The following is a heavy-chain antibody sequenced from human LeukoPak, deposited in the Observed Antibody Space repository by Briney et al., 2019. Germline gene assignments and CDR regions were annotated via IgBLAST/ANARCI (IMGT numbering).Heavy chain of an antibody. D-gene: IGHD2-8*01. Sequence: RGSLRLSCAASGFTFSSYEMNWVRQAPGKGLEWVSYISSSGSTIYYADSVKGRFTISRDNAKNSLYLQMNSLRAEDTAVYYCARAGYCTNGVCRGDFDYWGQGTLVTVSS. CDR3: ARAGYCTNGVCRGDFDY. J-gene: IGHJ4*02. V-gene: IGHV3-48*03. CDR2: ISSSGSTI. CDR1: GFTFSSYE.